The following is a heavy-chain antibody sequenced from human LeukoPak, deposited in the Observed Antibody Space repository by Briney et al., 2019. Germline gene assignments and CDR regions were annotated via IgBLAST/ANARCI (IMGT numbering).Heavy chain of an antibody. CDR3: AREAENITIFGVVITSKPGAPFDP. Sequence: SETLSLTCTVSGGSISSYYWSWIRQPPGKGLEWIGYIYYSGSTNYNPSLKSRVTISVDTSKNQFSLKLSSVTAADTAVYYCAREAENITIFGVVITSKPGAPFDPWGQGTLVTVSS. CDR2: IYYSGST. CDR1: GGSISSYY. V-gene: IGHV4-59*12. D-gene: IGHD3-3*01. J-gene: IGHJ5*02.